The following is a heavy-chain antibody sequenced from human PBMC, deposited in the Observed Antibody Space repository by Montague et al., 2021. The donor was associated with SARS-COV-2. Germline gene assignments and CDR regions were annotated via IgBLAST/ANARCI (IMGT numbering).Heavy chain of an antibody. D-gene: IGHD2-15*01. Sequence: SETLSLTCTVSGGSISSSSYYWGWIRQPPGKGLEWIGSIYYSGSTYYNPSLKSRVTISVDTSKNQFSLKLSSVTAADTAVYYCARSTYCSGGSCERALLNYWGQGTLVTVSS. CDR2: IYYSGST. CDR3: ARSTYCSGGSCERALLNY. V-gene: IGHV4-39*01. J-gene: IGHJ4*02. CDR1: GGSISSSSYY.